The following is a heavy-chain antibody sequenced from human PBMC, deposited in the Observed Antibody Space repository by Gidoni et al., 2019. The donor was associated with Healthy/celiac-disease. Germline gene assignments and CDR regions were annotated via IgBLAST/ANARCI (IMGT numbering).Heavy chain of an antibody. CDR1: GGSIRSSSYY. V-gene: IGHV4-39*01. J-gene: IGHJ6*02. CDR2: ISYRGST. Sequence: QLQLQESGPGLVKPSETLSLTCTVSGGSIRSSSYYWGWIRQPPGKGLEWIGSISYRGSTYYNPSLKSRVTISVDTSKNQFSLKLSSVTAADTAVYYCARAYCGGDCSYYYHGMDVWGQGTTVTVSS. CDR3: ARAYCGGDCSYYYHGMDV. D-gene: IGHD2-21*02.